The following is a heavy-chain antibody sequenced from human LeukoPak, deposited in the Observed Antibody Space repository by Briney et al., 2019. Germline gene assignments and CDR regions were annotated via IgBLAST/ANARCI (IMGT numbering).Heavy chain of an antibody. CDR3: ASGPIAVAGGAFDI. CDR2: IYYSGST. V-gene: IGHV4-59*01. D-gene: IGHD6-19*01. J-gene: IGHJ3*02. Sequence: SETLSLTCTVSGGSISSYYWSWIRQPPGKGLEWIGYIYYSGSTNYNPSLKSRVTISVDTSKNQFSLKLSSVTAADTAVYYCASGPIAVAGGAFDIWGQGTMVTVSS. CDR1: GGSISSYY.